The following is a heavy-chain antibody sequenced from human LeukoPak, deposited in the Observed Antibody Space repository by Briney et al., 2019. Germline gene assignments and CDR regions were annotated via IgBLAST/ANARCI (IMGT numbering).Heavy chain of an antibody. V-gene: IGHV1-69*04. CDR3: ASTRITIFGVVSINWFDP. CDR1: GGTFSSYA. J-gene: IGHJ5*02. D-gene: IGHD3-3*01. Sequence: SVKVSCKASGGTFSSYAISWVRQAPGQGLEWMGRIIPILGIANYAQKFQGRVTITADKSTSTAYMELISLRSEDTAVYYCASTRITIFGVVSINWFDPWGQGTLVTVSS. CDR2: IIPILGIA.